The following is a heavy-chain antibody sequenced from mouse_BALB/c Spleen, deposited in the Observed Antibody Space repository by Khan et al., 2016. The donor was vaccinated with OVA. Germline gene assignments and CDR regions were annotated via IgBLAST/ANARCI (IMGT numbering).Heavy chain of an antibody. J-gene: IGHJ3*01. CDR3: ARSRCYGNYVWFAD. D-gene: IGHD2-1*01. CDR2: ISNSGST. CDR1: GYSITSDYA. Sequence: EVQLQESGPGLVKPSQSLSLTCTVTGYSITSDYAWNWIRQFPGNKLEWMGFISNSGSTSYNPSLKSRISITRDTSKNQFFMQLNLVTAEDTATYYCARSRCYGNYVWFADWGQGTLVAVSA. V-gene: IGHV3-2*02.